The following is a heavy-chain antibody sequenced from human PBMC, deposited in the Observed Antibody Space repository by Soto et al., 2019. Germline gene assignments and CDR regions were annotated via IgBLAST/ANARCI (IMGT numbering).Heavy chain of an antibody. D-gene: IGHD6-13*01. V-gene: IGHV4-61*01. CDR2: IYYSGST. J-gene: IGHJ6*02. CDR3: ARGVSMAAPNYYYGMDV. Sequence: PSETLSLTCTVSGGSVSSGSYYWSWIRQPPGKGLEWIGYIYYSGSTNYNPSLKSRVTISVDTSKNQFSLKLSSVTAADTAVYYCARGVSMAAPNYYYGMDVWGQGTTVTVSS. CDR1: GGSVSSGSYY.